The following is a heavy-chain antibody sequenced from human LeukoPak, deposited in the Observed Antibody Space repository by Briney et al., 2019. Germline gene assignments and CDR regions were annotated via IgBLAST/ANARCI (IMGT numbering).Heavy chain of an antibody. CDR1: GYTFNIYG. J-gene: IGHJ4*02. Sequence: ASVKVSCKASGYTFNIYGITWVRQAPGQGLEWMGWISAYNGNTNYAQKFQGRVTMTTDTSTSTAYMELRSLRSDDTAVYYCARVDVWGSYRGEAGGYWGQGTLVTVSS. CDR2: ISAYNGNT. CDR3: ARVDVWGSYRGEAGGY. D-gene: IGHD3-16*02. V-gene: IGHV1-18*01.